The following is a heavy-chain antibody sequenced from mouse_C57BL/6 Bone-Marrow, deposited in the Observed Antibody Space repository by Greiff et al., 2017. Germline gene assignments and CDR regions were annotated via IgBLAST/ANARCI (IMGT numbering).Heavy chain of an antibody. J-gene: IGHJ3*01. CDR3: ATTGGWAY. CDR1: GFTFTDYY. CDR2: IRNKANGYTT. D-gene: IGHD3-3*01. V-gene: IGHV7-3*01. Sequence: EVTLQESGGGLVQPGGSLSLSCAASGFTFTDYYMSWVRQPPGKALEWLGFIRNKANGYTTEYSASVKGRFTISRDNSQSILYLQKNALSAEDSATYYCATTGGWAYWGQGTLVTVSA.